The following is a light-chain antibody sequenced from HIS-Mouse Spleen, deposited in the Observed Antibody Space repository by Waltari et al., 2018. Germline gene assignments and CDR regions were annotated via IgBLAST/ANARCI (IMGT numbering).Light chain of an antibody. V-gene: IGLV1-47*01. Sequence: QSVLTQPPSASGTPGQRVTISCSGSSSTIGSNYVYWYQQLPGTAPKLLIYRNNQLPSGVPDRFSGSKSGTSASLAISGLRSEDEADYYCAAWDDSLSGPVFGGGTKLTVL. CDR1: SSTIGSNY. CDR2: RNN. J-gene: IGLJ3*02. CDR3: AAWDDSLSGPV.